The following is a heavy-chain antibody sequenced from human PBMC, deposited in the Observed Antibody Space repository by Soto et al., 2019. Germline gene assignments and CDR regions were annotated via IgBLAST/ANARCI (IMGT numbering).Heavy chain of an antibody. CDR3: ARVGKLELQGGAFDI. CDR2: IYTSGST. Sequence: SETLSLTCTVSGGSISRYYWSGIRQPAGKGLEWIGRIYTSGSTNYNPSLKSRVTMSVDTSKNQFSLKLSSVTAADTAVYYCARVGKLELQGGAFDIWGQGTMVTVSS. D-gene: IGHD1-7*01. J-gene: IGHJ3*02. CDR1: GGSISRYY. V-gene: IGHV4-4*07.